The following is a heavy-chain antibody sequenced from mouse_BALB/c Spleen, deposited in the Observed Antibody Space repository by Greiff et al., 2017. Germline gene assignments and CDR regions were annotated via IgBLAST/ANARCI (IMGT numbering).Heavy chain of an antibody. Sequence: QVQLQQSGAELVRPGASVTLSCKASGYTFTDYEMHWVKQTPVHGLEWIGAIDPETGGTAYNQKFKGKATLTADKSSSTAYMELRSLTSEDSAVDYCTRLSTTAYYFDYWGQGTTLTVSS. CDR1: GYTFTDYE. CDR3: TRLSTTAYYFDY. V-gene: IGHV1-15*01. D-gene: IGHD1-2*01. J-gene: IGHJ2*01. CDR2: IDPETGGT.